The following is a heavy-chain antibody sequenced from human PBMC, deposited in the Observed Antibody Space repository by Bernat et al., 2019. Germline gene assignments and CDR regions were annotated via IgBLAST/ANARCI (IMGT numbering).Heavy chain of an antibody. V-gene: IGHV1-69*01. CDR3: ARVGIAVHSGGLSSPYAFDI. CDR2: IIPIFGTA. Sequence: QVQLVQSGAEVKKPGSSVKVSCKASGGTFSSYAISWVRQAPGQGLEWMGGIIPIFGTANYAQKFQGRVTITADESTSTAYMELSSLRSEDTAVYYCARVGIAVHSGGLSSPYAFDIWGQGTMVTVSS. CDR1: GGTFSSYA. D-gene: IGHD3-16*02. J-gene: IGHJ3*02.